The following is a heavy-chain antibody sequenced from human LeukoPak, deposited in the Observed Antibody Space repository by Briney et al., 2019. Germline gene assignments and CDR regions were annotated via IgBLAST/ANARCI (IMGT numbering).Heavy chain of an antibody. CDR2: IYYSGST. V-gene: IGHV4-59*01. D-gene: IGHD3-16*01. Sequence: SETLSLTCTVSGGSISSYYWSWIRQPPGEGLEWIGYIYYSGSTNYNPSLKSRVTISVDTSKNQSSLKLSSVTAADTAVYYCARNRFGKGTFDYWGQGTLVTVSS. J-gene: IGHJ4*02. CDR1: GGSISSYY. CDR3: ARNRFGKGTFDY.